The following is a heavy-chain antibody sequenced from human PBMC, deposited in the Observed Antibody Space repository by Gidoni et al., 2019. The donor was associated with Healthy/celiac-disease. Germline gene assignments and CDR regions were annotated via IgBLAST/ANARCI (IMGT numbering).Heavy chain of an antibody. Sequence: QVQLQQWRAGLLKPSETLSLTCAVSGRSFSGSYWTWIRQSPGRGLEWIGEINHSGSINYNPSLKSRVTISVDMSKNQFSLNLRSVTAADTAVYYCAPIHYGDAVRGWFDPWGQGTLVTVSS. CDR3: APIHYGDAVRGWFDP. CDR2: INHSGSI. V-gene: IGHV4-34*01. CDR1: GRSFSGSY. D-gene: IGHD4-17*01. J-gene: IGHJ5*02.